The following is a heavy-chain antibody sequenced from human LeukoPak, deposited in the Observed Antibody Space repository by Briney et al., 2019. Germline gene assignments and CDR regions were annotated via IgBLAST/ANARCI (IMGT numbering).Heavy chain of an antibody. CDR2: IYSGGST. CDR1: GFTFSSYA. J-gene: IGHJ6*02. CDR3: ARDAGYGEMDV. Sequence: GGSLRLSCAASGFTFSSYAMSWVRQAPGKGLEWVSVIYSGGSTYYADSVKGRFTISRDNSKNTLYLQMNSLRAEDTAVYYCARDAGYGEMDVWGQGTTVTVSS. D-gene: IGHD4/OR15-4a*01. V-gene: IGHV3-53*01.